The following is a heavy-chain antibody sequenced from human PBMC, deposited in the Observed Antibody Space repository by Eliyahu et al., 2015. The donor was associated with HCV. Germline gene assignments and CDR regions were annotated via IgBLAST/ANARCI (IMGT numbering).Heavy chain of an antibody. CDR2: IVWNSGSL. CDR1: GFNFDXYX. D-gene: IGHD5-12*01. V-gene: IGHV3-9*01. J-gene: IGHJ2*01. CDR3: AKDYVRRGFSYYGNWYFDL. Sequence: EVQLVESGGGLVQPGRSLRLSCAASGFNFDXYXMHWVRQAPGKGLGWVSGIVWNSGSLTYADSVKGRFTISRDNAKNSLYLEMNSLRVEDTALYYCAKDYVRRGFSYYGNWYFDLWGRGTLVTVSS.